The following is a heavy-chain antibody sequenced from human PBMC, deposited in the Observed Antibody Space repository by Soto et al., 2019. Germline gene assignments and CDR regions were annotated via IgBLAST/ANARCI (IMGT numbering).Heavy chain of an antibody. J-gene: IGHJ6*02. CDR3: AKGLNTGSYYYYGMDV. V-gene: IGHV3-30*18. D-gene: IGHD4-4*01. CDR2: ILHDVSNK. Sequence: GGSLRLSCAASGFTFSSYGMHWVRQAPGKGLEWVSAILHDVSNKYYADSVKGRVTISRDNSKNTLYLQMNSLRAEDTAVYYCAKGLNTGSYYYYGMDVWGQGTTVTVSS. CDR1: GFTFSSYG.